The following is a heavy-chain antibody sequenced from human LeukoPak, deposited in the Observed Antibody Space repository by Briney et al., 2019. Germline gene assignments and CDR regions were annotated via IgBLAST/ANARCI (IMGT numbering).Heavy chain of an antibody. Sequence: PGGSLRLSCAASRFTFNAYWMHWVRQAPGKGLVWVSLINPDGSTTIYADSVKGRFTISRDNAKNTLYLQMSSLRAEDTAVYYCAKDLVVQRVVVAPFRWFDPWGQGTLVTVSS. CDR2: INPDGSTT. CDR3: AKDLVVQRVVVAPFRWFDP. CDR1: RFTFNAYW. J-gene: IGHJ5*02. D-gene: IGHD2-15*01. V-gene: IGHV3-74*01.